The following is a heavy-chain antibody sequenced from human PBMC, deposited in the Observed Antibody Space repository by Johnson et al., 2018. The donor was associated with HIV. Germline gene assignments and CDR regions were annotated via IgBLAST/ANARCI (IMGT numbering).Heavy chain of an antibody. D-gene: IGHD3-3*01. J-gene: IGHJ3*02. CDR2: IYSGGTT. CDR1: GFTVSSNY. V-gene: IGHV3-66*02. CDR3: GKDAGNDFRGLDAFDI. Sequence: VQLVESGGGLVQPGGSLRLSCAASGFTVSSNYMSWVRQAPGKGLGWVSVIYSGGTTYYADSVKGRFTISRDNSKNTLHLQMNSLRAEDTAVDYCGKDAGNDFRGLDAFDIWGQGTMVTVSS.